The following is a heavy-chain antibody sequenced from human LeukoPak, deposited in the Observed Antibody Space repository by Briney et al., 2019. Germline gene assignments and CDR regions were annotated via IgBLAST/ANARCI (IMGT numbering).Heavy chain of an antibody. Sequence: SETLSLTCAVYGGSFSGYYWSWIRQPPGKGLEWIGEINHSGSTNYNPSLKSRVTISVDTSKSQFSLKLSSVTAADTAVYYCARGVLRYFDWLSFFDYWGQGTLVTVSS. J-gene: IGHJ4*02. D-gene: IGHD3-9*01. CDR3: ARGVLRYFDWLSFFDY. CDR2: INHSGST. V-gene: IGHV4-34*01. CDR1: GGSFSGYY.